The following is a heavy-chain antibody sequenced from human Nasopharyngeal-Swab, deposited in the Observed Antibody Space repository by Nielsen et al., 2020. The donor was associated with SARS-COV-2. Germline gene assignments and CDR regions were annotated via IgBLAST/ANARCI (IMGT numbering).Heavy chain of an antibody. CDR2: ISYDGSNK. D-gene: IGHD2-21*02. CDR3: ARGGLLELGFYWYFDL. Sequence: GGSLRLSWAASGFTFSSYAMHWVRQAPGKGLEWVAVISYDGSNKYYADSAKGRFTISRDNSKNTLYLQMNSLRAEDTAVYYCARGGLLELGFYWYFDLWGRGTLVTVSS. CDR1: GFTFSSYA. J-gene: IGHJ2*01. V-gene: IGHV3-30-3*01.